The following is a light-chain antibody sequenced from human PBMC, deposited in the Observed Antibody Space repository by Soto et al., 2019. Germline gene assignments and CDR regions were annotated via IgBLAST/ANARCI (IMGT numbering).Light chain of an antibody. Sequence: EIVMTQSPATLSVFPGERATLSCMASQSVSSNLAWYQQKPGQAPRLLIYGSSTRATGIPARFTGSGSGTEFVLTISSLQSEDFAVYFCQQFYSTEWTFGQGTKVDI. J-gene: IGKJ1*01. V-gene: IGKV3-15*01. CDR3: QQFYSTEWT. CDR2: GSS. CDR1: QSVSSN.